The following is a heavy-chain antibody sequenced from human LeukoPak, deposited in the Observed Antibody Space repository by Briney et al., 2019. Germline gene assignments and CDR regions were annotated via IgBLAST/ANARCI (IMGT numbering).Heavy chain of an antibody. J-gene: IGHJ6*03. V-gene: IGHV4-39*07. CDR3: ARDYGDYDYYYYYYMDV. CDR2: IYYSGST. CDR1: GGSISSSSYY. Sequence: SETLSLTCTVSGGSISSSSYYWGWIRQPPGKGLEWIGSIYYSGSTYYNPSLKSRVTISVDTSKNQFSLKLSSVTAADTAVYYCARDYGDYDYYYYYYMDVWGKGTTVTISS. D-gene: IGHD4-17*01.